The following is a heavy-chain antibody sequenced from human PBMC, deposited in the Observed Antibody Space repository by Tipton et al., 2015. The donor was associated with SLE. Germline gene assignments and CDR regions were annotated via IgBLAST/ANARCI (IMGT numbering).Heavy chain of an antibody. D-gene: IGHD6-19*01. CDR1: GFTFSSYS. Sequence: SLRLSCAASGFTFSSYSMNWVRQAPGKGLEWVSSISSSSSYIYYADSVKGRFTISRDNAKNSLYLRMNSLRAEDTAVYYCARDKQWLVQDAFDIWGQGTMVTVSS. CDR3: ARDKQWLVQDAFDI. V-gene: IGHV3-21*01. CDR2: ISSSSSYI. J-gene: IGHJ3*02.